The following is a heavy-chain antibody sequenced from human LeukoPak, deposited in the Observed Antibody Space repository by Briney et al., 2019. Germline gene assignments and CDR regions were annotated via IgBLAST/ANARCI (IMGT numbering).Heavy chain of an antibody. CDR1: GFTFSSYE. D-gene: IGHD6-13*01. Sequence: GGSLRLSCAASGFTFSSYEMNWVRQAPGKGLEWVSYISSSGSWSSSIIYYADSVKGRFTISRDNAKNSLYLQMNSLRAEDTAVYYCASLNSSSWYFDYWGQGTLVTVSS. V-gene: IGHV3-48*03. J-gene: IGHJ4*02. CDR3: ASLNSSSWYFDY. CDR2: ISSSGSWSSSII.